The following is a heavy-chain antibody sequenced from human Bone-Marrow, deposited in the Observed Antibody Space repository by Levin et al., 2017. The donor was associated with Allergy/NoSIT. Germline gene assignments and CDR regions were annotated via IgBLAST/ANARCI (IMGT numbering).Heavy chain of an antibody. V-gene: IGHV1-24*01. CDR1: GYTLTELS. CDR3: ATVPRIAAAGYHDAFDI. Sequence: GESLKISCKVSGYTLTELSMHWVRQAPGKGLEWMGGFDPEDGETIYAQKFQGRVTMTEDTSTDTAYMELSSLRSEDTAVYYCATVPRIAAAGYHDAFDIWGQGTMVTVSS. D-gene: IGHD6-13*01. J-gene: IGHJ3*02. CDR2: FDPEDGET.